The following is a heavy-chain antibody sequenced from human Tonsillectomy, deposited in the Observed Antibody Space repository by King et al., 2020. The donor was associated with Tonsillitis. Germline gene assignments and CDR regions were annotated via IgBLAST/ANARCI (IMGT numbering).Heavy chain of an antibody. CDR2: IYHGGSA. J-gene: IGHJ4*02. CDR3: ARRWERYLYYFDY. CDR1: GYSISSGYY. D-gene: IGHD1-26*01. Sequence: QLQESGPGLVKPSETLSLTCAVSGYSISSGYYWGWIRQPPGKGLEWIGSIYHGGSAYYNPSLKSRVTMSVDTSKNQFSLKLRSVTAADTAVYYCARRWERYLYYFDYWGQGTLVTVSS. V-gene: IGHV4-38-2*01.